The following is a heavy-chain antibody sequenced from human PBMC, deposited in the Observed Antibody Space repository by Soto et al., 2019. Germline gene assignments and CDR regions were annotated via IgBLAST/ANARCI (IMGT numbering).Heavy chain of an antibody. D-gene: IGHD3-3*01. J-gene: IGHJ4*02. V-gene: IGHV3-13*01. CDR1: GFTFSSYD. CDR2: IGTAGDT. Sequence: GGSLRLSCAASGFTFSSYDMYWARQATGKGLEWVSTIGTAGDTYYPGSVKGRFTISRENTKNSLYLQMNSLRAEDTAVYYCEKDYYNFGSGPAYWGQGTLVTVSS. CDR3: EKDYYNFGSGPAY.